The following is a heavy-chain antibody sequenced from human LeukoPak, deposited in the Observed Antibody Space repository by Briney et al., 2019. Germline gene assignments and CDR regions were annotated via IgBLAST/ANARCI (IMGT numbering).Heavy chain of an antibody. CDR2: INPKSGGT. CDR3: ARGPRITIFGVVMANDAFDI. CDR1: GYTFNNFG. J-gene: IGHJ3*02. Sequence: ASVKVSCKASGYTFNNFGIHWVRQAPGQGLEWMGWINPKSGGTVYAQKFQGRVTMTRDTSSSTAYMELSRLRFDDTVVYYCARGPRITIFGVVMANDAFDIWGQGTMVTVSS. D-gene: IGHD3-3*01. V-gene: IGHV1-2*02.